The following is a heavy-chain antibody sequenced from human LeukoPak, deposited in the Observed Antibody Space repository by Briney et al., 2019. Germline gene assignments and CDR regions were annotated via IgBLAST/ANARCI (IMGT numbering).Heavy chain of an antibody. J-gene: IGHJ4*02. CDR2: IKQDGSQK. CDR1: GFTFSTYW. CDR3: ASGSRVTDF. D-gene: IGHD6-13*01. V-gene: IGHV3-7*01. Sequence: PGGSLRLSCTASGFTFSTYWMSWVRQAPGKGLEWVANIKQDGSQKYYVDSVKGRFTISRDNAKNSLYLQMSSLRAEDTAVYYCASGSRVTDFWGQGTLVTVSS.